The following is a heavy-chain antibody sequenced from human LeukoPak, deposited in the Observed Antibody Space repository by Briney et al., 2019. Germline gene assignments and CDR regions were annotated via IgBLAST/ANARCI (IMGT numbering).Heavy chain of an antibody. J-gene: IGHJ4*02. CDR3: ASPAPYNLRLGELSFDY. CDR2: IYPGDSDT. Sequence: PGESLKISCKGSGYSFTSYWIGWVRQMPGKGLEWVGIIYPGDSDTRYSPSFQGQVTISADKSISTAYLQWSSLKASDTAMYYCASPAPYNLRLGELSFDYWGQGTLVTVSS. D-gene: IGHD3-16*02. V-gene: IGHV5-51*01. CDR1: GYSFTSYW.